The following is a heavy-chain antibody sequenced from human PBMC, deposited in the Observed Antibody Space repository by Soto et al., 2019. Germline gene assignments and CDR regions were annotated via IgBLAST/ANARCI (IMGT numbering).Heavy chain of an antibody. V-gene: IGHV3-30*03. D-gene: IGHD2-15*01. CDR1: GFTFSTYG. J-gene: IGHJ6*02. Sequence: HPGGSLRLSCAVTGFTFSTYGMHWVRQAPGKGLEWVAVISYDGSNKYYADSVKGRFTISRDNSKNTLYLQMNSLRAEDTAVYYCARDEGYCSGGNCLLVFGMDVWAQGTTVTGSS. CDR2: ISYDGSNK. CDR3: ARDEGYCSGGNCLLVFGMDV.